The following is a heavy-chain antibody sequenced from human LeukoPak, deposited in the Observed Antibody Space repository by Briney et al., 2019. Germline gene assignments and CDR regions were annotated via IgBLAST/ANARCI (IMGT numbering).Heavy chain of an antibody. Sequence: PSETLSLTCTVSGGSISSYYWSWIRQPPGKGLEWIGYIYYSGSTNYNPSLKSRVTISVDTSKNQFSLKLSSVTAADTAVYYCARAPTSTTIVGRPFYYYGMDVWGQGTTVTVSS. CDR3: ARAPTSTTIVGRPFYYYGMDV. J-gene: IGHJ6*02. CDR2: IYYSGST. V-gene: IGHV4-59*08. CDR1: GGSISSYY. D-gene: IGHD3-22*01.